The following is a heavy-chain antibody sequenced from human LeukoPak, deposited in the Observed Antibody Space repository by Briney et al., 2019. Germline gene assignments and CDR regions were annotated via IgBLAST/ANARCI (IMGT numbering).Heavy chain of an antibody. CDR2: MNPNSGNT. CDR1: GYTFTSYD. D-gene: IGHD2-15*01. CDR3: VVGCSGGSCYWGIRDFDY. J-gene: IGHJ4*02. Sequence: AASVKVSCKASGYTFTSYDINWVRQATGQGLEWMGWMNPNSGNTGYAQKFQGRVTMTRNTSISTAYMELSSLRSEDTAVYYCVVGCSGGSCYWGIRDFDYWGQGTLVTVSS. V-gene: IGHV1-8*01.